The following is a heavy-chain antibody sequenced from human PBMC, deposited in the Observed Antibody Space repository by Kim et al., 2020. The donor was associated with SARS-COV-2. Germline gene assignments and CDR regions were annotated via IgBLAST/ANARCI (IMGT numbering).Heavy chain of an antibody. CDR2: NT. J-gene: IGHJ4*02. CDR3: AREPSTYFDC. V-gene: IGHV3-66*01. Sequence: NTYYADSLKVRVTSSRDDSKNALYLTMNSLRAEDTAVYFCAREPSTYFDCWGQGTLVTVSS.